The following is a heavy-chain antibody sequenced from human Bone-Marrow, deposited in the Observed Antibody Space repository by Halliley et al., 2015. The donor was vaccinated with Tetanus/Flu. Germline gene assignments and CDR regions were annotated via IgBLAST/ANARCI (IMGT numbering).Heavy chain of an antibody. D-gene: IGHD6-13*01. CDR2: FYSDGTP. Sequence: WVSVFYSDGTPYYADSVKGRFTISRDNSKNPLFLQMNSLRAEDTAVYYCASPRSDSNSWYAQNWGQGTLVTVSS. CDR3: ASPRSDSNSWYAQN. V-gene: IGHV3-53*01. J-gene: IGHJ1*01.